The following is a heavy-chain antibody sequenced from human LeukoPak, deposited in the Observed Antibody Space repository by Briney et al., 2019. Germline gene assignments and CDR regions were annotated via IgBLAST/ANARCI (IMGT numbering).Heavy chain of an antibody. CDR3: AKIQGLSNSATDAYFDY. CDR2: ISGSGGST. Sequence: PGGSLRLSCAASGFTFSSYAMSWVRQARGKGLEWVSAISGSGGSTYYADSVKGRFTISRDNSKNTLYLQMNSLRAEATAVYYCAKIQGLSNSATDAYFDYWGQGTLVTVSS. J-gene: IGHJ4*02. D-gene: IGHD6-13*01. V-gene: IGHV3-23*01. CDR1: GFTFSSYA.